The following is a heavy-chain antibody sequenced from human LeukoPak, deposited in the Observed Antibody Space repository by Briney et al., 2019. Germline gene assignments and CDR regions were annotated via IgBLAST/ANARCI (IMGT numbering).Heavy chain of an antibody. V-gene: IGHV3-7*01. D-gene: IGHD3-3*01. Sequence: GGSLRLSCAASGFTFSSYWMSWVRQAPGKGPEWVANIKQDGSEKYYVDSVKGRSTISRDNAKNSLYLQMNSLRAEDTAVYYCARDAFSRISVFGVVSDAFDVWGQGTMVTVSS. CDR1: GFTFSSYW. CDR2: IKQDGSEK. J-gene: IGHJ3*01. CDR3: ARDAFSRISVFGVVSDAFDV.